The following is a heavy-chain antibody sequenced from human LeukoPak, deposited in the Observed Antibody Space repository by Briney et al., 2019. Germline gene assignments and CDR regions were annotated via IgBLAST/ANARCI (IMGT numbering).Heavy chain of an antibody. CDR2: ISGSGGST. Sequence: GGSLRLSCAAPGFTFSSYAMSWVRQAPGKGLEWVSAISGSGGSTYYADSVKGRFTISRDNSKNTLYLQMNSLRAEDTAVYYCAKDTDYDYIWGSYRYFDYWGQGTLVTVSS. V-gene: IGHV3-23*01. D-gene: IGHD3-16*02. J-gene: IGHJ4*02. CDR3: AKDTDYDYIWGSYRYFDY. CDR1: GFTFSSYA.